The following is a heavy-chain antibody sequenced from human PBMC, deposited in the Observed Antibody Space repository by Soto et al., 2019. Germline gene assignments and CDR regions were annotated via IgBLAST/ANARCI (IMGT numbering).Heavy chain of an antibody. J-gene: IGHJ4*02. Sequence: GGSLRLSCSASGFTFSRYAMHWVGQAPGKGLEYVSSISINGGSTHYADSVKGRFTISRDNSRNTQYLQMSSLRADDTAVYYCVKGEFYYDSSAYYPFDSWGQGTLVTVSS. V-gene: IGHV3-64D*06. CDR3: VKGEFYYDSSAYYPFDS. CDR1: GFTFSRYA. CDR2: ISINGGST. D-gene: IGHD3-22*01.